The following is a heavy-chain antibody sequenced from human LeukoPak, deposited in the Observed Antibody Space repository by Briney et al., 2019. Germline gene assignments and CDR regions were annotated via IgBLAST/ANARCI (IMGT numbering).Heavy chain of an antibody. CDR3: ARVWFYDILTGYYDFDY. D-gene: IGHD3-9*01. V-gene: IGHV1-2*02. J-gene: IGHJ4*02. CDR2: INPNSGGT. CDR1: GYTFTGYY. Sequence: GASVKVSCKASGYTFTGYYMHWVRQAPGQGLEWMGWINPNSGGTNYAQKFQGRVTMTRDTSISTAYMELSRLRSDDTAVYYCARVWFYDILTGYYDFDYWGQGTLVTVSS.